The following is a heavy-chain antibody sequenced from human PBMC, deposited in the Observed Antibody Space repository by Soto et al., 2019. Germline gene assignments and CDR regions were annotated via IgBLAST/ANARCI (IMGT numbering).Heavy chain of an antibody. CDR1: GISFSDSY. Sequence: QVQLVESGGGLVKPGGSLRLSCTASGISFSDSYMNWIRQAPGKGLEWVSYITNSSGYTKYADSVKGRFTISRDNAKNSLYLQMNSLRAEDTAVDYCAKAIVRGVFTFDYWGQGTLVTVSS. CDR2: ITNSSGYT. D-gene: IGHD3-10*02. V-gene: IGHV3-11*06. CDR3: AKAIVRGVFTFDY. J-gene: IGHJ4*02.